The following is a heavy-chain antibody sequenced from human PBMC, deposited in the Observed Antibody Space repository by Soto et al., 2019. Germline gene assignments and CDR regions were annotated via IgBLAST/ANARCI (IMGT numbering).Heavy chain of an antibody. CDR3: VTYYYGSGSYYRWFDP. D-gene: IGHD3-10*01. V-gene: IGHV4-59*01. J-gene: IGHJ5*02. CDR2: IYYSGST. CDR1: WGSSGGFG. Sequence: VAWGSSGGFGWSWIRQQKRKGLEWIGYIYYSGSTNYNPSVKSRVTISVDTSKNQFSLKLSSVTAADTAVYYCVTYYYGSGSYYRWFDPWGEPILVTV.